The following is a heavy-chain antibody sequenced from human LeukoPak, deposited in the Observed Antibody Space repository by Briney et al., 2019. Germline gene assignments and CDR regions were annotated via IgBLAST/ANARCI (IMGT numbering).Heavy chain of an antibody. CDR1: GYTFTGYY. V-gene: IGHV1-2*06. D-gene: IGHD5-24*01. CDR2: INPNSGGT. CDR3: ARDYGEMATISFFDI. Sequence: ASVKVSCKASGYTFTGYYMHWVRQAPGQGLEWMGRINPNSGGTNYAQKFQGRVTMTRDTSISTAYMELSRLRSDDTAVYYCARDYGEMATISFFDIWGQGTMVTVSS. J-gene: IGHJ3*02.